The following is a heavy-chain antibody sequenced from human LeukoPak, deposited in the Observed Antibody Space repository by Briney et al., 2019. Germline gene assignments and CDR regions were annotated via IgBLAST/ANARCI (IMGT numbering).Heavy chain of an antibody. J-gene: IGHJ4*02. Sequence: SETLPLTCAVYGGSFSGYYWSWIRQPPGKGLGWIGEINHSGSTNYNPSLKSRVTISVDTSKNQFSLKLSSVTAADTAVYYCARGRRNLLYYYDSSGYLRYWGQGTLVTVSS. CDR3: ARGRRNLLYYYDSSGYLRY. CDR2: INHSGST. V-gene: IGHV4-34*01. D-gene: IGHD3-22*01. CDR1: GGSFSGYY.